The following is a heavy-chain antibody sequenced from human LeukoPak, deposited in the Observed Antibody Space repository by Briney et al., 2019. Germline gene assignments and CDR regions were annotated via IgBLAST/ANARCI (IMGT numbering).Heavy chain of an antibody. J-gene: IGHJ4*02. CDR3: ARAGGYSSSPLNDY. V-gene: IGHV4-30-4*01. CDR1: GGSISSGDYY. Sequence: SETLSLTCTVSGGSISSGDYYWRWIRQPPGKGLEWIGYIYYSGSTYYNPSLKSRVTISVDTSKNQFSLKLSSVTAADTAVYYCARAGGYSSSPLNDYWGQGTLVTVSS. CDR2: IYYSGST. D-gene: IGHD6-6*01.